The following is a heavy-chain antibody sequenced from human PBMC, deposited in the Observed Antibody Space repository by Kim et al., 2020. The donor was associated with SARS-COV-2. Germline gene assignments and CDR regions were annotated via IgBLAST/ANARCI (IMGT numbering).Heavy chain of an antibody. CDR1: GGSFSGYY. CDR3: ARARANKEWLSRPFLRFDP. D-gene: IGHD3-3*01. CDR2: INHSGST. V-gene: IGHV4-34*01. J-gene: IGHJ5*02. Sequence: SETLSLTCAVYGGSFSGYYWSWIRQPPGKGLEWIGEINHSGSTNYNPSLKSRVTISVDTSKNQFSLKLSSVTAADTAVYYCARARANKEWLSRPFLRFDPWGQGTLVTVSS.